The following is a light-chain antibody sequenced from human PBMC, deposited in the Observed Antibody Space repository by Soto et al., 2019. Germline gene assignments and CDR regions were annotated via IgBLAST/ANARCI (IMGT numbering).Light chain of an antibody. V-gene: IGKV1-39*01. CDR3: QQIYSAPLT. CDR2: AAS. Sequence: DIQMTQSPSSLSASVGDRVTITCRASQSITTYLNWYRQKPGKAPKLLIYAASSLQSGVPSRFSRSGSETEFTLSISSLQPEDFATYFCQQIYSAPLTFGRGTKVDIK. CDR1: QSITTY. J-gene: IGKJ4*01.